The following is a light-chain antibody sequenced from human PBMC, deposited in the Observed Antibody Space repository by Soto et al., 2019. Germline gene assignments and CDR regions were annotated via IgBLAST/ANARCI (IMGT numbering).Light chain of an antibody. CDR1: QSVSNNY. CDR2: GAS. CDR3: QQYATSPLT. Sequence: EIVFTHFPVSRSFSRVEAATRSCRASQSVSNNYLAWYQQKPGQAPRLVIFGASNRATGIPDRFSASGSGTEFTLTISRLEPEDVAVYYCQQYATSPLTFGHGTKVDIK. V-gene: IGKV3-20*01. J-gene: IGKJ1*01.